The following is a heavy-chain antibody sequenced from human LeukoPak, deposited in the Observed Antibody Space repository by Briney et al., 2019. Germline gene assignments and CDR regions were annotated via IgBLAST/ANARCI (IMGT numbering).Heavy chain of an antibody. CDR3: ARAGSPTLNYFDA. V-gene: IGHV1-69*04. J-gene: IGHJ5*02. CDR2: IIPFLGIA. CDR1: GGTFSSYA. Sequence: GASVKVSCKASGGTFSSYAISWVRQAPGQGLEWMGRIIPFLGIANYAQKFQGRATITADKSTRTAYMELTSLTSEDTAMYFCARAGSPTLNYFDAWGQGSLVSVSS. D-gene: IGHD1-1*01.